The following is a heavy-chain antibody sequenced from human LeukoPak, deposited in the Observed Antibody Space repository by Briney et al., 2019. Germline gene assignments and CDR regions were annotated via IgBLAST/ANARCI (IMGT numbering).Heavy chain of an antibody. CDR3: AGAASGSYSDYYYGMDV. CDR2: ISSSSSTI. CDR1: GFTFSSYS. Sequence: EGSLRLSCAASGFTFSSYSMNWVRQAPGKGLEWVSYISSSSSTIYYADSVKGRFTISRDNAKNSLYLQMNSLRDEDTAVYYCAGAASGSYSDYYYGMDVWGQGTTVTVSS. V-gene: IGHV3-48*02. J-gene: IGHJ6*02. D-gene: IGHD1-26*01.